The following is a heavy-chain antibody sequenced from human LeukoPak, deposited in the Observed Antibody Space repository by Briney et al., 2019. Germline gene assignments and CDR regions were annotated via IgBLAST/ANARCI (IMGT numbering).Heavy chain of an antibody. Sequence: GGSLRLSCSASGFPFSSYSMHWVRQAPGKGLESVSVIGPSGDSTYYADSVKGRFTISRDNSKNTLYLQMNSLRAEDTAVYYCVPIRVLISDYWGQGTLVTVSS. CDR1: GFPFSSYS. J-gene: IGHJ4*02. CDR3: VPIRVLISDY. CDR2: IGPSGDST. V-gene: IGHV3-64D*09. D-gene: IGHD3-3*01.